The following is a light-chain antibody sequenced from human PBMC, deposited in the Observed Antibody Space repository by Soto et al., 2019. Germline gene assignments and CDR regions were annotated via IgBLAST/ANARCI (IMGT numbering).Light chain of an antibody. J-gene: IGLJ2*01. CDR1: SSNIGAGYD. Sequence: QSVLTQPPSVSGAPGQRVTISCTGSSSNIGAGYDVHWYQQLPGTAPKLLIYVNSNRPSGVPDRFSGSKSGTSASLAITGLQAEDEAYYYCQSYDSRVSVVFGGGTKLTVL. V-gene: IGLV1-40*01. CDR3: QSYDSRVSVV. CDR2: VNS.